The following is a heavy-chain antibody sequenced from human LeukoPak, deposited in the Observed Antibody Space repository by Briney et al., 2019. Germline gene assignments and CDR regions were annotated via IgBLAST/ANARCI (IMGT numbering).Heavy chain of an antibody. D-gene: IGHD3-22*01. J-gene: IGHJ4*02. CDR3: ARDHSSGRYFDF. CDR1: GDSISSSSYC. CDR2: ISGSSTYI. V-gene: IGHV3-21*01. Sequence: LSLTCTVSGDSISSSSYCWDWIRQPPGKGLEWVSSISGSSTYIDYADSVKGRFTISRDNAKNALYLQMDSPRAEDTAVYYCARDHSSGRYFDFWGQGTLVAVSS.